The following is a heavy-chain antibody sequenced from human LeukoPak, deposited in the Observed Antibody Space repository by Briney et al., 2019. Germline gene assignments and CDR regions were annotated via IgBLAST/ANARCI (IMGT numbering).Heavy chain of an antibody. V-gene: IGHV7-4-1*02. J-gene: IGHJ4*02. Sequence: ASVKVSCKASGYTFIRYAINWLRQVPGQGLEWIGWINMYTANPAYAQGFTERFVFSLDTSVSTAYLEISNLKAEDTAVYYCARHDNDDDFDYWGQGTLVTVSS. D-gene: IGHD3-16*01. CDR3: ARHDNDDDFDY. CDR1: GYTFIRYA. CDR2: INMYTANP.